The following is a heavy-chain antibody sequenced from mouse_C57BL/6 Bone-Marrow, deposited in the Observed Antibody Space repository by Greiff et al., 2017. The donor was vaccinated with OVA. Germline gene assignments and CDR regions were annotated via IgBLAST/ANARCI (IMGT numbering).Heavy chain of an antibody. CDR2: ISNLAYSI. V-gene: IGHV5-15*01. CDR3: ARANWAFDY. CDR1: GFTFSDYG. D-gene: IGHD4-1*01. J-gene: IGHJ2*01. Sequence: EVKLMESGGGLVQPGGSLKLSCAASGFTFSDYGMAWVRQAPRKGLEWVAFISNLAYSIYYADTVTGRFTISRENAKNTLYLEMSSLRSEDTAMYYCARANWAFDYWGQGTTLTVSS.